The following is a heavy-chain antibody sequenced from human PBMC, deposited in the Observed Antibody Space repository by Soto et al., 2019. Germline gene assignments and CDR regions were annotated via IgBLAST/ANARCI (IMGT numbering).Heavy chain of an antibody. D-gene: IGHD2-21*02. CDR2: ISAYNGNT. CDR1: GYTFTSYG. CDR3: ARVYCGGDCYPPDFDY. V-gene: IGHV1-18*01. Sequence: QVQLVQSGAEVKKPGASVKVSCKASGYTFTSYGISWVRQAPGQGLEWMGWISAYNGNTNYAQKLQGRVTMTADTSTSTAYMELRSLRSDDTAVYYCARVYCGGDCYPPDFDYWGQGTLVTVSS. J-gene: IGHJ4*02.